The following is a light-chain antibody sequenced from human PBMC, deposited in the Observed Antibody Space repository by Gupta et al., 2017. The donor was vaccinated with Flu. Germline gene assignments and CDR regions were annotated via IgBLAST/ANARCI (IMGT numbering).Light chain of an antibody. CDR3: SSYAGGDSLI. V-gene: IGLV2-8*01. J-gene: IGLJ2*01. CDR1: SNDIGGNNF. Sequence: QAGLTHTPSSPGTPGQAVTISCTGSSNDIGGNNFVSWYQQNPGKAPKLLIYEVTKRPSGVPDRFSGSKSGNTASLTVSGFQAEDEADYSCSSYAGGDSLIFGGGTKLTVL. CDR2: EVT.